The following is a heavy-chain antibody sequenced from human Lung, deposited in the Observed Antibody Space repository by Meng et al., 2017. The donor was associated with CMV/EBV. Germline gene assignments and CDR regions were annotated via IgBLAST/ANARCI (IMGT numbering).Heavy chain of an antibody. J-gene: IGHJ1*01. CDR1: GGSISSSNW. CDR3: LRRSGGSV. D-gene: IGHD3-10*01. CDR2: IPHRGSS. Sequence: QVPLQVSGPGLGKPSGTLSLTSAVSGGSISSSNWWSWVRQPPGKGLEWIGEIPHRGSSAYNPSLKSRVSMSIDKSKNQFSLKLTSVTAADTAVYHCLRRSGGSVWGQGTLVTVSS. V-gene: IGHV4-4*02.